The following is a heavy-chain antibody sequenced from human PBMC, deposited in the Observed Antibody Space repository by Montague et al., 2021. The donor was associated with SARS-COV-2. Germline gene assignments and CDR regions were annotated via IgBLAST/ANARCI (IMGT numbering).Heavy chain of an antibody. J-gene: IGHJ4*02. CDR3: AAIDYFASGKYDF. V-gene: IGHV4-59*08. CDR1: GGSISGYF. CDR2: IYYSGTT. Sequence: SETLSLTCTVSGGSISGYFWSWIRQSPGKGLEWIGYIYYSGTTKYNPALKSRVAISSETSKNQFSLKLNSVTAADTAAYYCAAIDYFASGKYDFWGQGTWVTVSS. D-gene: IGHD3-10*01.